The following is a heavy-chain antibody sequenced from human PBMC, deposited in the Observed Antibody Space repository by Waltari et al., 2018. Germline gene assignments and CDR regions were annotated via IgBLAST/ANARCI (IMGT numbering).Heavy chain of an antibody. CDR1: GYSITSGYF. V-gene: IGHV4-38-2*02. Sequence: QVQLQESGPGLVKPSETLSLTCAVSGYSITSGYFWGWIRQPPYYNPSLKSRVTISVDTSNNLFSLELSSVTAADTAVYYCAREDWGRYCSGGNCHLQINWFDPWGQGTLVTVSS. CDR3: AREDWGRYCSGGNCHLQINWFDP. J-gene: IGHJ5*02. D-gene: IGHD2-15*01.